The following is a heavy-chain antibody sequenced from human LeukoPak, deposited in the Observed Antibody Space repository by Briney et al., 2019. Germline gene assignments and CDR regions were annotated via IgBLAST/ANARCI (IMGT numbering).Heavy chain of an antibody. J-gene: IGHJ3*02. D-gene: IGHD2-2*01. V-gene: IGHV4-4*09. Sequence: SETLSLTCSVSGGSISSYYWSWIRQPPGKGLEWIGYISPTGGTNYNPSLTSRVTVSVDTSKNLFSLKLGPVTAADTAVYYCASGRLGHCSRTNCYDDDFDIWGQGTMVTVSS. CDR3: ASGRLGHCSRTNCYDDDFDI. CDR2: ISPTGGT. CDR1: GGSISSYY.